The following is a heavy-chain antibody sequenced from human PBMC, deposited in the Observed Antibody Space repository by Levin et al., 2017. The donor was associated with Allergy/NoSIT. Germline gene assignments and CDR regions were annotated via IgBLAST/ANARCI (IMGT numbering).Heavy chain of an antibody. CDR1: GFTFSSYA. CDR3: AQDPEYGVNDFDY. Sequence: GGSLRLSCAASGFTFSSYAMNWVRQAPGKGLEWVSAISGSGGNTYYADSVKGRFTISRDNSKNTLYLQMNSLRAEDTAVYYCAQDPEYGVNDFDYWGQGALVTVSS. J-gene: IGHJ4*02. CDR2: ISGSGGNT. V-gene: IGHV3-23*01. D-gene: IGHD4-17*01.